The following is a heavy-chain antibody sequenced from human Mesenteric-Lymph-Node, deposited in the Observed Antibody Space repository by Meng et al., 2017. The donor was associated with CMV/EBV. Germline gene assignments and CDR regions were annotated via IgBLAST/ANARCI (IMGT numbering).Heavy chain of an antibody. CDR2: MNPNSGNT. CDR1: GYTFTSYD. J-gene: IGHJ6*02. Sequence: ASVKVSCKASGYTFTSYDINWVRQATGQGLEWMGWMNPNSGNTGYAQKFQGRVTITRNTSISTAYMELSSLRSDDTAVYYCARRPINFPPSYYYYGMDVWGQGTTVTVSS. CDR3: ARRPINFPPSYYYYGMDV. D-gene: IGHD1-1*01. V-gene: IGHV1-8*03.